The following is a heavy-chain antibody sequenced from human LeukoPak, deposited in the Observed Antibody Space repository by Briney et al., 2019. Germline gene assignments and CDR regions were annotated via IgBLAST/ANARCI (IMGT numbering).Heavy chain of an antibody. J-gene: IGHJ3*02. Sequence: GGSLRLSCAASGFTFSNYWMSWVRQAPGKGLEWVSSISSSSSYIYYADSVKGRFTISRDNAKNSLYLQMNSLRAEDTAVYYCARGDTYYDILTGYHDAFDIWGQGTMVTVSS. V-gene: IGHV3-21*01. D-gene: IGHD3-9*01. CDR2: ISSSSSYI. CDR3: ARGDTYYDILTGYHDAFDI. CDR1: GFTFSNYW.